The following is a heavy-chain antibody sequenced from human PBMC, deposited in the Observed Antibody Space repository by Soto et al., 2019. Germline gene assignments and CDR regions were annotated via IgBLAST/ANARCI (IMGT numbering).Heavy chain of an antibody. J-gene: IGHJ5*02. CDR2: ISYHGNTE. Sequence: QTGGSLRLSCTASGFTFSHYALHWLRQTPGKGLEWVAYISYHGNTEKYADSVKGRFTISRDNYKKEVYLQMNGLRIEDTAVYYCARVGLNVFRAANDSYNWFEPWGQGTLVTVSS. D-gene: IGHD6-25*01. V-gene: IGHV3-30*04. CDR3: ARVGLNVFRAANDSYNWFEP. CDR1: GFTFSHYA.